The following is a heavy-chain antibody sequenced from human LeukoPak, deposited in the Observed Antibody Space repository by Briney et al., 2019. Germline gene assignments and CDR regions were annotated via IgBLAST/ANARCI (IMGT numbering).Heavy chain of an antibody. J-gene: IGHJ4*02. CDR2: IYTNGGA. CDR3: AREPPGY. CDR1: GGSVTSGNYY. Sequence: SQTLSLTCTVSGGSVTSGNYYWNWIRQPAGKGLEWIGRIYTNGGASYNPSLESRVTISIDASKNQFSLKLSSVTAADTAVYYCAREPPGYWGQGILVTVPS. V-gene: IGHV4-61*02.